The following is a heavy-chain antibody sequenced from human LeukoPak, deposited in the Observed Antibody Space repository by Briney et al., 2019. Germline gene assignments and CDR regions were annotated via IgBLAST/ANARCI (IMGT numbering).Heavy chain of an antibody. D-gene: IGHD3-16*01. CDR2: IKQDGSEK. Sequence: GGCLRLSCAASGFTFSSYWMSWARQAPGKGLEWVANIKQDGSEKYYVDSVKGRFTISRDNAKNSLYLQMNSLRAEDTAVYYWARDHSYDYVWGSYEDYWGQGTLVTVSS. CDR1: GFTFSSYW. J-gene: IGHJ4*02. V-gene: IGHV3-7*01. CDR3: ARDHSYDYVWGSYEDY.